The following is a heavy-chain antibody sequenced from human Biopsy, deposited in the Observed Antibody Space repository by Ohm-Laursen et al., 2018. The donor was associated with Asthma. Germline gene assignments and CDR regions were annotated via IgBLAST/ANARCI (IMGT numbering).Heavy chain of an antibody. Sequence: SLRLSCSASGFAVSRDYMFWVRQAPGKGLEWVSVIYSGGTSHTADSVRGRFTISRDFSKNTLHLQMHGLRAEDTAVYYCARGDSSNWSHYYFDYWGQGTLVTVSS. CDR3: ARGDSSNWSHYYFDY. J-gene: IGHJ4*02. V-gene: IGHV3-53*01. D-gene: IGHD3-22*01. CDR2: IYSGGTS. CDR1: GFAVSRDY.